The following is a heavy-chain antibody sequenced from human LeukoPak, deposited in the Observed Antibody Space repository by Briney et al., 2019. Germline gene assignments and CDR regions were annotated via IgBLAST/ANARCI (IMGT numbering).Heavy chain of an antibody. Sequence: GGSLRLSCAASGFTFSSYSMNWVRQAPGKGLEWVSSISSSSSYIYYADSVKGRFTISRDNAKNSLYLQMNSLRAEDTAVYYCARDEGNDSSSWYRLLLDYWGQGTLVTVSS. CDR2: ISSSSSYI. V-gene: IGHV3-21*01. CDR3: ARDEGNDSSSWYRLLLDY. CDR1: GFTFSSYS. J-gene: IGHJ4*02. D-gene: IGHD6-13*01.